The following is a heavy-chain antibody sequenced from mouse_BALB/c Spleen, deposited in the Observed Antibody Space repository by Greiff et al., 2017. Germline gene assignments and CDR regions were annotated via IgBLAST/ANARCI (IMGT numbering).Heavy chain of an antibody. J-gene: IGHJ3*01. CDR2: INPGSGGT. CDR3: ARRESY. CDR1: GYAFSNYL. V-gene: IGHV1-54*01. Sequence: VQLHQSGAELVRPGTSVKVSCKASGYAFSNYLIEWVKQRPGQGLEWIGVINPGSGGTNYNEKFKGKATLTADKSSSTAYMQLSSLTSDDSAVYFCARRESYWGQGTLVTVSA.